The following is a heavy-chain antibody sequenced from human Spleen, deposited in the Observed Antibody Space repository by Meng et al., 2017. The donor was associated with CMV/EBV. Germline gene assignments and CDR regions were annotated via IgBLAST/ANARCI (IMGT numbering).Heavy chain of an antibody. CDR3: ARDATATTGIYLFDY. V-gene: IGHV3-23*01. Sequence: GGSLRLSCVASGVTISNHWMHWVRQVPGKGLEWVSGISGGGGSTFYADSVTGRFTISRDNSKNAVFLQMNGLGAEDTAVYYCARDATATTGIYLFDYWGQGTLVTVSS. J-gene: IGHJ4*02. D-gene: IGHD4-17*01. CDR1: GVTISNHW. CDR2: ISGGGGST.